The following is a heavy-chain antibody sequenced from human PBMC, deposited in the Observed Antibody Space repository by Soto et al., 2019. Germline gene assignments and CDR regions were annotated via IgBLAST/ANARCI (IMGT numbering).Heavy chain of an antibody. J-gene: IGHJ6*02. V-gene: IGHV4-61*01. Sequence: SETLSLTCTVSGGSVSSGSYYWSWIRQPPGKGLEWIGYIYYSGSTNYNPSLKSRVTISVDTSKNQFSLKLSSVTAADTAVYYCTRSAMSGSYRSYYYGMDVWGQGTTVTVSS. CDR1: GGSVSSGSYY. CDR2: IYYSGST. CDR3: TRSAMSGSYRSYYYGMDV. D-gene: IGHD1-26*01.